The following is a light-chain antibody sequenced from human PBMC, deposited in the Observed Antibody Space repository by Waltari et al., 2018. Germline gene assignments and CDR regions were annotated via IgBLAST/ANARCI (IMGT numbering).Light chain of an antibody. V-gene: IGKV4-1*01. CDR1: QSVLHSFNNNNY. CDR3: QQYYSSPPT. J-gene: IGKJ4*01. Sequence: DIVMTQSPDSLVVSLGERATINCKSSQSVLHSFNNNNYLAWYQQKPGPPPKLLIYWASTRESGVPDRFSGSGSGTDFTLTISSLQAEDVAVYYCQQYYSSPPTFGGGTKVEIK. CDR2: WAS.